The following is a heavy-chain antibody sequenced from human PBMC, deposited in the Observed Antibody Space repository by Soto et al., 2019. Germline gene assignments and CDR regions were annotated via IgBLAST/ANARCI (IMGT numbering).Heavy chain of an antibody. J-gene: IGHJ4*02. Sequence: GGSLRRSCAGSGFTFRSYALNWVRQAPGKGLEWVSAITGTGSTTYYADSVKGRFTISRDNSKDTMYLQMSSLRAEDTAVYYCAKNVWGGYFDKTYYFDYWGQGSLVTVSS. CDR1: GFTFRSYA. CDR2: ITGTGSTT. CDR3: AKNVWGGYFDKTYYFDY. V-gene: IGHV3-23*01. D-gene: IGHD3-22*01.